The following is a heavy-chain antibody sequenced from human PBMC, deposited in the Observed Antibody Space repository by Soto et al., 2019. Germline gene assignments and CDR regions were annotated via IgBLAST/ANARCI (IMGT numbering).Heavy chain of an antibody. CDR2: INPNSGGT. V-gene: IGHV1-2*04. J-gene: IGHJ4*02. CDR1: GYTFTGYY. Sequence: ASVKVPCKASGYTFTGYYMHWVRQAPGQGLEWMGWINPNSGGTNYAQKFQGWVTMTRDTSISTAYMKLSRLRSDDTAVYYCARSIAARPPHFDYWGQGTLVTVSS. D-gene: IGHD6-6*01. CDR3: ARSIAARPPHFDY.